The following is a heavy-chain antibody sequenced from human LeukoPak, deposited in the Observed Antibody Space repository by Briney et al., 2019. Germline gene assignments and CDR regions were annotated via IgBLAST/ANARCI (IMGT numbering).Heavy chain of an antibody. V-gene: IGHV4-59*01. CDR2: IYYSGST. D-gene: IGHD2-2*02. CDR1: GGSISSYY. J-gene: IGHJ4*02. Sequence: SETLSLTCTVSGGSISSYYWSWIRQPPGKGLEWIGYIYYSGSTNYNPSLKSRVTISVDTPKHQFSLKLNSVTAADTAVYYCARALVLYFDYWGQGTLVTVSS. CDR3: ARALVLYFDY.